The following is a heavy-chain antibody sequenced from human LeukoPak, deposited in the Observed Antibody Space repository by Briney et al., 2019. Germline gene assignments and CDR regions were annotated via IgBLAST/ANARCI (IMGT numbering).Heavy chain of an antibody. Sequence: PSETLSLTCTVSGGSISSYYWSWIRQPAGKGLEWIGRIFTSGSTNYNPSLKSRVTMSVDTSKNQFSLKLSSVTAADTAVYYCARDRSFSGSHYFGYWGQGTLVTVSS. CDR1: GGSISSYY. D-gene: IGHD1-26*01. CDR2: IFTSGST. CDR3: ARDRSFSGSHYFGY. J-gene: IGHJ4*02. V-gene: IGHV4-4*07.